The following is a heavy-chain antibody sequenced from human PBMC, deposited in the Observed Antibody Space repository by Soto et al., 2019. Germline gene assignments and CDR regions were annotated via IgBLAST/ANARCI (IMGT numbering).Heavy chain of an antibody. Sequence: GGSLRLSCAASGFTFSSFGMHWFRQAPGKGLEWVAVISYDGSKEYYADSVKGRFTITRDNSKITLYLQMNSLRVEDTAVYYCAKPGVRSTTNPYFEYWGQGTLVTVSS. CDR2: ISYDGSKE. J-gene: IGHJ4*02. CDR1: GFTFSSFG. D-gene: IGHD2-2*01. CDR3: AKPGVRSTTNPYFEY. V-gene: IGHV3-30*18.